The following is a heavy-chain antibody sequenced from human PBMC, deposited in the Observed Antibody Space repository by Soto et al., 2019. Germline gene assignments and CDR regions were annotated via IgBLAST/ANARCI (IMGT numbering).Heavy chain of an antibody. V-gene: IGHV3-23*01. CDR1: GFTFSSYA. D-gene: IGHD6-13*01. CDR3: AKAYSSSWFSQYFDY. J-gene: IGHJ4*02. Sequence: GGSLRLSCAASGFTFSSYAMSWVRQAPGKGLEWVSAISGSGGSTYYADSVKGRFTISRDNSKNTLYLQMNSLRAEDTAVYYCAKAYSSSWFSQYFDYWGQGTLVTVSS. CDR2: ISGSGGST.